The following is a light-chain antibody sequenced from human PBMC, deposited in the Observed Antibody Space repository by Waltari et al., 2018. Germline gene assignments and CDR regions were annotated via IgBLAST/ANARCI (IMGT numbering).Light chain of an antibody. V-gene: IGKV3-20*01. Sequence: EIVLTQSPGTLSLSPGERATLSRRASQSVSTYLAWYQQKPGQAPRLLIFHASSRATGIPDRFSGSGSGTDFSLTISRLEPEDFAVYYCQHYLRLPATFGQGTKVEIK. CDR3: QHYLRLPAT. CDR1: QSVSTY. J-gene: IGKJ1*01. CDR2: HAS.